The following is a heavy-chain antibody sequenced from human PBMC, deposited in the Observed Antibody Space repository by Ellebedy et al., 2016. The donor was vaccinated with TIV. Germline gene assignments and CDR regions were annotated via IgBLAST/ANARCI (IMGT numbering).Heavy chain of an antibody. CDR3: ARDLGGDSAY. CDR1: GFTFSNYN. J-gene: IGHJ4*02. Sequence: GESLKISCAASGFTFSNYNMNWVRQAPGKGLEWVSYITNSSSTIYYADSVKGRFTISRDNTKNSLYLQMNSLRAEDTAIYYCARDLGGDSAYWGPGTLVTVSS. V-gene: IGHV3-48*04. D-gene: IGHD2-21*02. CDR2: ITNSSSTI.